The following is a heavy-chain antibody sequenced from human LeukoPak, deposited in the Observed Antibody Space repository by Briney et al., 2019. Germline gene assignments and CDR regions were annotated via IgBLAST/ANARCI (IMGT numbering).Heavy chain of an antibody. CDR1: GFTFSGFS. D-gene: IGHD2/OR15-2a*01. CDR2: ISSSRSTI. V-gene: IGHV3-48*04. J-gene: IGHJ4*02. Sequence: GGSLRPSCAASGFTFSGFSMNWVRQAPGKGLEWVSYISSSRSTIYYADSVKGRFTISRDNSKNTLYLQMNSQRGEDTAVYFCAKDSGNNVFDYWGQGTLVTVSS. CDR3: AKDSGNNVFDY.